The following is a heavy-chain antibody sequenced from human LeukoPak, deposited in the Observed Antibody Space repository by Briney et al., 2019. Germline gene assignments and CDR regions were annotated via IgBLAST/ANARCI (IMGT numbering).Heavy chain of an antibody. D-gene: IGHD3-10*01. V-gene: IGHV3-11*06. CDR2: XXXXSSYT. J-gene: IGHJ4*02. CDR1: GFTFSDYY. Sequence: GGSLRLSCAASGFTFSDYYMSWIRQAPGKGXXXXXXXXXXSSYTNYADSVKGRFTISRDNAKNSLYLQMNSLRAEDTAVYYCARLTLYYYGSGSYYNNFDYWGQGTLVTVSS. CDR3: ARLTLYYYGSGSYYNNFDY.